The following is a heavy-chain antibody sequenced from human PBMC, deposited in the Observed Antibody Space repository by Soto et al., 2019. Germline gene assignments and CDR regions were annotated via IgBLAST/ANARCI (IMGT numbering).Heavy chain of an antibody. CDR3: AIVDGRLGWWYFDY. CDR2: FDPEDGET. J-gene: IGHJ4*02. CDR1: GYTLTELS. Sequence: QVQLVQSGAELKKPGASVKVSCKVSGYTLTELSMHWVRQAPGKGLEWMGGFDPEDGETIYAQKCQGRVTMTEDTSTDTAYMELSSLRSEDTAAYYCAIVDGRLGWWYFDYWGQGTLVTVSS. V-gene: IGHV1-24*01. D-gene: IGHD2-15*01.